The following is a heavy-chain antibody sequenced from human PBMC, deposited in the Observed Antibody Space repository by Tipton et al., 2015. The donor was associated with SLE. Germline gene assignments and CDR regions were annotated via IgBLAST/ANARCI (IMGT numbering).Heavy chain of an antibody. V-gene: IGHV3-23*01. CDR2: ISGSGGST. D-gene: IGHD6-19*01. CDR1: GFTFSSYA. Sequence: SLRLSCAASGFTFSSYAMSWVRQAPGKGLEWVSAISGSGGSTYYADSVKGRFTIFRDNSKNTLYLQMNSLRAEDTAVYYCAKDLAEQWLVLDYWGQGTLVTVSS. CDR3: AKDLAEQWLVLDY. J-gene: IGHJ4*02.